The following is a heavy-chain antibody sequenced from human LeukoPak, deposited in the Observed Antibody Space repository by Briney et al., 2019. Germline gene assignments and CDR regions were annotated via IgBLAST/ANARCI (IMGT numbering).Heavy chain of an antibody. Sequence: PGGSLRLSCAVSGFSFSSFGMIWVRQAPGKGLEWLASISGSGDFIYYADSVKGRFTIPKDNTKNSVHLQLTSLRAEDTAVYYCARDSEAYCGGDCYFYFDYWGQGTRVTVSS. D-gene: IGHD2-21*02. CDR2: ISGSGDFI. V-gene: IGHV3-21*01. J-gene: IGHJ4*02. CDR1: GFSFSSFG. CDR3: ARDSEAYCGGDCYFYFDY.